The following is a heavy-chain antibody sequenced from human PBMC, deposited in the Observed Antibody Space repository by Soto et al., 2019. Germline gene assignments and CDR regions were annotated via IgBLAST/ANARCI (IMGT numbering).Heavy chain of an antibody. V-gene: IGHV4-59*11. J-gene: IGHJ4*02. CDR1: GGSISGLY. CDR2: IYYSWYT. D-gene: IGHD4-17*01. CDR3: AGAYGDSFFDL. Sequence: QVQLQESGPGLVKPSETLSLTCTVSGGSISGLYWSWIRQPPGKGLECIGFIYYSWYTNYNPSLKSRVTMSVDTSKNQFSLKLSSVTAADTAVYYCAGAYGDSFFDLWGQGTLVTVSS.